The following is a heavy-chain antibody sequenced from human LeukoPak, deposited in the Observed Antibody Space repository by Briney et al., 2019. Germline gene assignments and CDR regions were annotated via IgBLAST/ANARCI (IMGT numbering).Heavy chain of an antibody. CDR3: ARDLSYTGPLLASNDRDY. D-gene: IGHD1-1*01. J-gene: IGHJ4*02. V-gene: IGHV4-59*12. CDR1: GGSISTYS. Sequence: SETLSLTCTVSGGSISTYSWTWIRQPPGKGLEWIGYIYYSGSTNYNASLKSRVTISVDTSKNQFSLKLSSVTAADTAVYYCARDLSYTGPLLASNDRDYWGQGTLVTVSS. CDR2: IYYSGST.